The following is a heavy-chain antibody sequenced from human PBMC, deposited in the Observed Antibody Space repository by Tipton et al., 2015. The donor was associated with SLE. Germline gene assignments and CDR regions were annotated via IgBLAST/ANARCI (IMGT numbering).Heavy chain of an antibody. V-gene: IGHV4-61*02. CDR1: GGSISSGSYY. D-gene: IGHD1-26*01. CDR3: ARGRGIVGVNWFDP. Sequence: TLSLTCTVSGGSISSGSYYWSWIRQPAGKGLEWIGRIYTSGSTNYNPSLKSRVTISVDTSKNQFSLKLSSVTAADTAVYYCARGRGIVGVNWFDPWGQGTLVTVSS. J-gene: IGHJ5*02. CDR2: IYTSGST.